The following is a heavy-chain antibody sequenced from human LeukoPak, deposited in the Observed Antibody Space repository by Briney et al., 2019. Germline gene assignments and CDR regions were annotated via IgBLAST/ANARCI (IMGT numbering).Heavy chain of an antibody. J-gene: IGHJ4*02. CDR1: GGSISGGSYY. D-gene: IGHD2/OR15-2a*01. Sequence: SETLSLTCTVSGGSISGGSYYWTWIRQPAGKGLEWIGRIYTSGSTNHNPSLKSRVTISLDTSKNQFSLKLISVTAADTAVYFCARERTDKSMDYWGQGTLVTVSS. CDR3: ARERTDKSMDY. V-gene: IGHV4-61*02. CDR2: IYTSGST.